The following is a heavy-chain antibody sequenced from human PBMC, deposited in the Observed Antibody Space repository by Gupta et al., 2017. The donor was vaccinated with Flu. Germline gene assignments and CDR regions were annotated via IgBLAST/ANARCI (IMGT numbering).Heavy chain of an antibody. V-gene: IGHV3-74*01. D-gene: IGHD3-3*01. Sequence: EVQLVESGGGLVQPGGSLRLSCAASGCTFSSYWMPWVRQAQGKGLVWVSRINSDGSSTSYADSVKGRFTISRDNAKNTLYLQMNSLRAEDTAVYYCARVSYYDFWSGYLGRCYFDYWGQGTLVTVSS. CDR1: GCTFSSYW. CDR2: INSDGSST. CDR3: ARVSYYDFWSGYLGRCYFDY. J-gene: IGHJ4*02.